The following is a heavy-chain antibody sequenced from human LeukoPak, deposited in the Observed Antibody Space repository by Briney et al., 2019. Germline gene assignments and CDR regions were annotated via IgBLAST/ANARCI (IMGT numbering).Heavy chain of an antibody. CDR2: ISSNGGST. CDR1: GFTFSSYA. Sequence: PGGSLRLSCAASGFTFSSYAMHWVRQAPGKGLEYVSAISSNGGSTYYANSVKGRFTISRDNSKNTLYLQMNGLRADDSAIYYCAKVAVWNFREMDYWGQGTLVTVSS. J-gene: IGHJ4*02. D-gene: IGHD3-10*01. CDR3: AKVAVWNFREMDY. V-gene: IGHV3-64*01.